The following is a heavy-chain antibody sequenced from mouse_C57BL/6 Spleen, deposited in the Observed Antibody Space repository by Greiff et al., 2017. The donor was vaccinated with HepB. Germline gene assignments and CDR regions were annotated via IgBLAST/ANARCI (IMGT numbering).Heavy chain of an antibody. CDR2: INPGSGGT. CDR3: ARRGDYGSSYEAWFAY. CDR1: GYAFTNYL. J-gene: IGHJ3*01. V-gene: IGHV1-54*01. D-gene: IGHD1-1*01. Sequence: VQLQQSGAELVRPGTSVKVSCKASGYAFTNYLIEWVKQRPGQGLEWIGVINPGSGGTNYNEKFKGKATLTADKSSSTAYMQLSSLTSEDSAVYFCARRGDYGSSYEAWFAYWGQGTLVTVSA.